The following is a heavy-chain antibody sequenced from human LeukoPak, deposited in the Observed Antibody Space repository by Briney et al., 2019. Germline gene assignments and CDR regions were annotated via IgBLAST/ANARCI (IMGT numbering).Heavy chain of an antibody. D-gene: IGHD3-22*01. CDR2: IRYDGSNK. Sequence: PGGSLRLSCAASGFTFSSYGMHWVRQAPGKGLEWVAFIRYDGSNKYYADSVKGRFTISRDNSKNTLYLQMNSLRAEDTAVYYCAKDWDMYYYDSSGYYYDYWGQGTLVTVSS. CDR3: AKDWDMYYYDSSGYYYDY. CDR1: GFTFSSYG. V-gene: IGHV3-30*02. J-gene: IGHJ4*02.